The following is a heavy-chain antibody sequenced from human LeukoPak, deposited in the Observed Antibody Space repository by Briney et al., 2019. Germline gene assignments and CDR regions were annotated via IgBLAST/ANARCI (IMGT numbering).Heavy chain of an antibody. CDR1: GFTFDDYA. CDR2: ISGDGDST. J-gene: IGHJ5*02. Sequence: GGSLRLSCAASGFTFDDYAMHWVRQAPGKGLEWVSLISGDGDSTYYADSVKGRFTISRDNSKNSLYLQMNSLRTEDTALYYCARDIGGSERTWFDPWGQGTLVTVSS. D-gene: IGHD3-10*01. V-gene: IGHV3-43*02. CDR3: ARDIGGSERTWFDP.